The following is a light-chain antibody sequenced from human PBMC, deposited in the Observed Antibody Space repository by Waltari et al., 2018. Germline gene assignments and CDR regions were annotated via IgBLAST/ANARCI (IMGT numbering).Light chain of an antibody. Sequence: EIVMTQSPATLSVSPGDRANISGRASQSVNSNLAWYQQKPGQAPRPLIYTESTRATCVPARCSGSGAGTHFTLTISSLQSEDFAVYYCQQYDNWPPYTFGQGTNLEIK. CDR1: QSVNSN. CDR3: QQYDNWPPYT. V-gene: IGKV3D-15*01. CDR2: TES. J-gene: IGKJ2*01.